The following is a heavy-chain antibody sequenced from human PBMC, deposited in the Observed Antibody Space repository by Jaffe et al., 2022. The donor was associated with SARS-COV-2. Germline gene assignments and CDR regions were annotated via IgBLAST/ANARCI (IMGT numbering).Heavy chain of an antibody. D-gene: IGHD6-19*01. V-gene: IGHV3-23*01. CDR2: ISGSGGST. CDR1: GFTFSSYA. Sequence: EVQLLESGGGLVQPGGSLRLSCAASGFTFSSYAMSWVRQAPGKGLEWVSAISGSGGSTYYADSVKGRFTISRDNSKNTLYLQMNSLRAEDTAVYYCAKSQGIAVADYYYGMDVWGQGTTVTVSS. CDR3: AKSQGIAVADYYYGMDV. J-gene: IGHJ6*02.